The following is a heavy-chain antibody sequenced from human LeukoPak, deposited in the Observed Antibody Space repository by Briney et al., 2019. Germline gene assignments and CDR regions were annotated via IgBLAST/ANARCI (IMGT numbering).Heavy chain of an antibody. J-gene: IGHJ3*02. D-gene: IGHD1-14*01. V-gene: IGHV3-74*01. Sequence: GGSLRLSCAASGFTFSSYWMHWVRQAPGKGLGWVSRINSDGSSTSYADSVKGRFTISRDNAKNTLYLQMNSLRAEDTAVYYCARTPGRWDAFDICGQGTMVTVSS. CDR2: INSDGSST. CDR3: ARTPGRWDAFDI. CDR1: GFTFSSYW.